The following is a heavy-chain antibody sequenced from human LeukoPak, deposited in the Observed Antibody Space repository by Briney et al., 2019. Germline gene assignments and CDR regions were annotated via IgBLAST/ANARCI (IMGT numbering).Heavy chain of an antibody. J-gene: IGHJ4*02. V-gene: IGHV3-33*01. Sequence: GGSLRLSCAASGFTFSSNGMHWVRQAPGKGLEWVAVIWYDGSKKYYADSVKGRFTISRDNSKNTLDLQMDSLRAEDTAVYYCARDLSLKVGAFDYWGQGTLVTVSS. CDR1: GFTFSSNG. D-gene: IGHD1-26*01. CDR2: IWYDGSKK. CDR3: ARDLSLKVGAFDY.